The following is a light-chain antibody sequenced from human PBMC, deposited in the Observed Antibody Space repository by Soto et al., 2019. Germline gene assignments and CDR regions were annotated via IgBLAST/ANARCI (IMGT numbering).Light chain of an antibody. J-gene: IGKJ4*01. CDR1: QSVSGN. CDR3: QPYDTSPRT. CDR2: GAS. Sequence: EIVMTQSPATLSVSPGERATLSCRASQSVSGNLAWYPQKPGQAPRRLIYGASSRATGVPARFSGSGSGTDFTLTISRLEPEDFAVYHCQPYDTSPRTFGGGTKVDIK. V-gene: IGKV3D-15*02.